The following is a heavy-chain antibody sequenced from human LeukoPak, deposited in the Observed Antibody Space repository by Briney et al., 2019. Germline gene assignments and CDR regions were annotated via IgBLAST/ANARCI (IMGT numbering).Heavy chain of an antibody. Sequence: SETLSLTCAVSGDSITSHNWWSWVRQSPGKGLEWIGEIYHNGTTNYSPSLKSRVTITVDKSKNQLSLELTSVTAADTAVYFCASCLFDYYYFAQWGQGTLVTVSS. CDR1: GDSITSHNW. J-gene: IGHJ4*02. CDR3: ASCLFDYYYFAQ. V-gene: IGHV4-4*02. D-gene: IGHD2/OR15-2a*01. CDR2: IYHNGTT.